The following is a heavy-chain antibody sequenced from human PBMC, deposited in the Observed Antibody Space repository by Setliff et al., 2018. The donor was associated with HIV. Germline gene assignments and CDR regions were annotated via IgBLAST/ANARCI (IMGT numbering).Heavy chain of an antibody. Sequence: PSETLSLTCAVYGGSFSDNYWSWIRQSPGKGLEWIGEINHSGRTKYSPSLRSRVSISVDTSKNQFSLKLSSVTAADTAVYYCARDPRAPRYCSGGSCYSQRRAFDIWGQGTMVTVS. CDR3: ARDPRAPRYCSGGSCYSQRRAFDI. CDR2: INHSGRT. CDR1: GGSFSDNY. D-gene: IGHD2-15*01. V-gene: IGHV4-34*01. J-gene: IGHJ3*02.